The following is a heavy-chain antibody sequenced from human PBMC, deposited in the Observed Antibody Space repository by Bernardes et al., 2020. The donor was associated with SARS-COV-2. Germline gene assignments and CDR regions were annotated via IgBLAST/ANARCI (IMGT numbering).Heavy chain of an antibody. CDR2: ISAYNGNT. D-gene: IGHD3-10*01. J-gene: IGHJ3*02. CDR1: GYTFTSYG. CDR3: ARVNGNYKDAFDI. Sequence: ASVKVSCKASGYTFTSYGISWVRQAPGQGLEWVGWISAYNGNTNYAEKFQGRVTMATDTSTTTGYMEVRSLRSDDTAIYYCARVNGNYKDAFDIWGQGTMLTVSS. V-gene: IGHV1-18*01.